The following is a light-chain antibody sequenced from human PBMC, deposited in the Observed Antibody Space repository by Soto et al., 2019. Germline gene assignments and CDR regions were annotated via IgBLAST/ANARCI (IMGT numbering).Light chain of an antibody. V-gene: IGKV3-20*01. CDR1: QIVSSKY. Sequence: EIELTQSPGTLSLSPGERSTLSCRASQIVSSKYLAWYQQKPGQAPRLLIYGASSRATGIPDRFSGSGSGTDFTLTISRLEPEDFAVYYCQQYGSSPQTFGQGTKVDI. J-gene: IGKJ1*01. CDR3: QQYGSSPQT. CDR2: GAS.